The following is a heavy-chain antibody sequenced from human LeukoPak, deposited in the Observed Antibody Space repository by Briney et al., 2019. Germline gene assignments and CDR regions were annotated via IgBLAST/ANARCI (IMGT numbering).Heavy chain of an antibody. Sequence: SETLSLTCTVSGYSISNGYYWGWIRQPPGKGLEWIGHMYHSGITYYNPSLKSRVTISVDTSKNQFSLKLTSVSAADTAVYFCARGQLDYYDSSGYLDSWGQGTLVTVSS. CDR1: GYSISNGYY. V-gene: IGHV4-38-2*02. J-gene: IGHJ4*02. CDR2: MYHSGIT. CDR3: ARGQLDYYDSSGYLDS. D-gene: IGHD3-22*01.